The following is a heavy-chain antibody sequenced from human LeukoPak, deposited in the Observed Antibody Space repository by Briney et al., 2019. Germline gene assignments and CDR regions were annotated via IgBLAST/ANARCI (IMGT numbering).Heavy chain of an antibody. J-gene: IGHJ3*02. CDR2: IKRDGSEK. Sequence: GGSLRLSCAASGFTFSSYWMSWVRQAPGKGLEWVANIKRDGSEKYYVDSVKGRFTISRDNAENSLYLQMNSLRAEDTAVYYCARARDCGSGKANAFDIWGQGTMVTVSS. D-gene: IGHD3-10*01. CDR3: ARARDCGSGKANAFDI. CDR1: GFTFSSYW. V-gene: IGHV3-7*05.